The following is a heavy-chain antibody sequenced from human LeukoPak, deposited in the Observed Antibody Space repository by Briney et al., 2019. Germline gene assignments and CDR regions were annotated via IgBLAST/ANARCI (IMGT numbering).Heavy chain of an antibody. CDR3: ARESYQNGAHYMHW. J-gene: IGHJ6*04. Sequence: SETLSLTCIVSGGSISSYYWSWIRQPAGKGLEWIGRIYTSGSTNYNPSLKSRVTISVDTSKNQFSLKLSSVTAADTAVYYCARESYQNGAHYMHWGGKAPIATFSS. CDR2: IYTSGST. CDR1: GGSISSYY. D-gene: IGHD1-26*01. V-gene: IGHV4-4*07.